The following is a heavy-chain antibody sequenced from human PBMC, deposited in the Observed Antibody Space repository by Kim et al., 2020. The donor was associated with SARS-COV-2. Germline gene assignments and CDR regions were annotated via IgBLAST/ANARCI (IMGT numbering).Heavy chain of an antibody. CDR2: TYYTYKWFC. D-gene: IGHD6-13*01. Sequence: SPPLSLPFAVSGDSVATKSVAGSWIRQSPSGGLEWLGRTYYTYKWFCDYAVAVKSRITINADTSKNQFSLQLNSVTPEDTAVYYCARGGRPGNAAPVDYWGPGTLVTVSS. CDR3: ARGGRPGNAAPVDY. CDR1: GDSVATKSVA. V-gene: IGHV6-1*01. J-gene: IGHJ4*02.